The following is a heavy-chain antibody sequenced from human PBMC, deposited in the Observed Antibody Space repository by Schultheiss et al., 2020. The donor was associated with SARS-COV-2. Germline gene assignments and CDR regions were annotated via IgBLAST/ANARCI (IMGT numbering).Heavy chain of an antibody. CDR1: GFTFSSYE. CDR3: ARERRELVRFLEWVGDAFDI. J-gene: IGHJ3*02. Sequence: GGSLRLSCAASGFTFSSYETNWVRQAPGKGLEWVSYISSSGSTIYYADSVKGRFTISRDNAKNSLYLQMNSLRAEDTAVYYCARERRELVRFLEWVGDAFDIWGQGRMVTVAS. V-gene: IGHV3-48*03. CDR2: ISSSGSTI. D-gene: IGHD3-3*01.